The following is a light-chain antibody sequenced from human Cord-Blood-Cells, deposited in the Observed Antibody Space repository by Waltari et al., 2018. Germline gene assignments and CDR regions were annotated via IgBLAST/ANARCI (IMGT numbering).Light chain of an antibody. CDR2: DAS. Sequence: EIVLTQSPATLSLSPGERATLSCRTNQSVSSYLAWYQQKPGQPPRLLIYDASNRATGIPARFSGSGAGTDFTLTISSLEPEDFAVYYCQQRSNWLTFGGGTKVEIK. CDR3: QQRSNWLT. V-gene: IGKV3-11*01. J-gene: IGKJ4*01. CDR1: QSVSSY.